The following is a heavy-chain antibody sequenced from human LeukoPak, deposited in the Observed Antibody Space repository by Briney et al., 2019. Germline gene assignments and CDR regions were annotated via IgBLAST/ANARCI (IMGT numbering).Heavy chain of an antibody. V-gene: IGHV3-23*01. CDR2: ITAGGTTT. CDR1: GFTFSIYA. Sequence: GGSLRLSCAASGFTFSIYAMSWVRQSPGKGLEWVSTITAGGTTTYYEDSVKGRFTISRDNSKSTLYLQMNSLSAEDTALYYCAKLYGDYNHASPLWGQGTMVTVS. D-gene: IGHD4-17*01. J-gene: IGHJ3*01. CDR3: AKLYGDYNHASPL.